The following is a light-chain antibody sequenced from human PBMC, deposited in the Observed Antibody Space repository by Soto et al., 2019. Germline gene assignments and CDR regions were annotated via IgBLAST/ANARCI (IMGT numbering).Light chain of an antibody. V-gene: IGKV3-20*01. J-gene: IGKJ3*01. Sequence: EIVLTQSPGTLSLSPGERATLSCRASQSVSSSYLAWYQQKPGQAPRLLMYGASSRATGIPDKFSGSGSGTDFTITINRLEPEDCAVYYCQQYGSSPLFTFGPGTKVDIK. CDR3: QQYGSSPLFT. CDR1: QSVSSSY. CDR2: GAS.